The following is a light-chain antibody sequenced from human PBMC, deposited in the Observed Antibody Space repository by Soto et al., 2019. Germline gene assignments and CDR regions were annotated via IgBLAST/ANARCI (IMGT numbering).Light chain of an antibody. CDR2: WAS. Sequence: DIVMTQSPDSLAVSLGERATINCKSSQSVLYSSTNKNYLAWYQQKPGQPPKLLIYWASTRESGVPDRFSGSVSGTDFTLTISSLQAEDVAVYYCQQYYSPPHFGQGTKLEIK. CDR1: QSVLYSSTNKNY. V-gene: IGKV4-1*01. J-gene: IGKJ2*01. CDR3: QQYYSPPH.